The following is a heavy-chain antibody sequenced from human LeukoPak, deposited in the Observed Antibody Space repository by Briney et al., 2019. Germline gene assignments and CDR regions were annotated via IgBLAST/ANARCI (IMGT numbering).Heavy chain of an antibody. D-gene: IGHD3-10*01. V-gene: IGHV3-7*01. Sequence: GGSLRLSCAASGFTFTTYWMSWVRQAPGKGLEWVANINQDGTEKYYVDSVKGRFTVSRDNAKNSLYLQMNSLRAEDTAVYYCARVRGTMVRGVPYYYYMDVWGKGTTVTVSS. CDR2: INQDGTEK. CDR3: ARVRGTMVRGVPYYYYMDV. CDR1: GFTFTTYW. J-gene: IGHJ6*03.